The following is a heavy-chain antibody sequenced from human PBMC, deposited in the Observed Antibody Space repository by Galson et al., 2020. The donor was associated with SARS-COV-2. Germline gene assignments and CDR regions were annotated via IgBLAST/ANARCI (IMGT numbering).Heavy chain of an antibody. J-gene: IGHJ4*02. CDR2: IYHSGST. CDR1: GYSISSGYY. D-gene: IGHD6-19*01. Sequence: SETLSLTCTVSGYSISSGYYWGWIRQPPGKGLEWIGSIYHSGSTYYNPSLKSRVTISVDTSKNQFSLKLRSVTAADTAVYYCAREPQWAVAGTWDYFDYWGQGTLVTVSS. V-gene: IGHV4-38-2*02. CDR3: AREPQWAVAGTWDYFDY.